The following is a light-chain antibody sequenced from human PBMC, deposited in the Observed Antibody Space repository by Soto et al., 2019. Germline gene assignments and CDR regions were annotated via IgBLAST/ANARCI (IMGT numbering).Light chain of an antibody. Sequence: EIVLTQSPGTLSLSPGERATLSCRASQSVPRSYLAWYQQKPGQAPRLLIYGTSSRATGIPDRFSGSGSGTDFTLTISRLEPEDFAVFYCQQYGSSITSG. CDR3: QQYGSSIT. J-gene: IGKJ5*01. CDR1: QSVPRSY. V-gene: IGKV3-20*01. CDR2: GTS.